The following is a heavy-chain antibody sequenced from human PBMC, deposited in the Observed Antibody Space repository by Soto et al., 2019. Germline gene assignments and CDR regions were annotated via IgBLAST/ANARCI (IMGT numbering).Heavy chain of an antibody. J-gene: IGHJ6*02. CDR2: TYYRSKWYN. CDR1: GDSVSSNSAA. Sequence: HTLSLTCAISGDSVSSNSAAWNWIRQSPSRGLEWLGRTYYRSKWYNDYAVSVKSRITINPDTSKNQFSLQLNSVTPEDTAVYYCARDEQPQEFYYYYGMDVWGQGTTVTVYS. V-gene: IGHV6-1*01. D-gene: IGHD6-13*01. CDR3: ARDEQPQEFYYYYGMDV.